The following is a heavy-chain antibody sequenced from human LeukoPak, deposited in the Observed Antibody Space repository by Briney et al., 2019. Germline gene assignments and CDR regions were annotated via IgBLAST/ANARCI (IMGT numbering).Heavy chain of an antibody. CDR1: GFIFNNYW. CDR2: ISYDGSNK. D-gene: IGHD6-13*01. Sequence: GGSLRLSCAASGFIFNNYWMNWVRQAPGKGLEWVAVISYDGSNKYYADSVKGRFTISRDNSKNTLYLQMNSLRAEDTAVYYCAKGAAAARYAFDIWGQGTMVTVSS. V-gene: IGHV3-30*18. J-gene: IGHJ3*02. CDR3: AKGAAAARYAFDI.